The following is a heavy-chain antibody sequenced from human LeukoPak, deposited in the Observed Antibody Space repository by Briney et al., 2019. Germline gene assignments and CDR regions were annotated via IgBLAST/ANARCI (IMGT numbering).Heavy chain of an antibody. V-gene: IGHV4-39*07. CDR3: ARGLRVRTFGELSWYIDV. Sequence: SETLPLTCIVSGDSISSSSYYWGWIRQPPGKGLEWIGSLYYSGRTYYNPSLKSRVTISVDTSKNQFSQKLNSVTAADTAVYYCARGLRVRTFGELSWYIDVWGKGTTVIVSS. D-gene: IGHD3-3*01. CDR1: GDSISSSSYY. CDR2: LYYSGRT. J-gene: IGHJ6*03.